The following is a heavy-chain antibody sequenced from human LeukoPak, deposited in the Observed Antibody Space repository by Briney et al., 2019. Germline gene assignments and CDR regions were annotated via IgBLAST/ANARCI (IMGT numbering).Heavy chain of an antibody. J-gene: IGHJ4*02. D-gene: IGHD5-24*01. CDR3: ARHGGGYSFDY. Sequence: SETLSLTCTVSGGSISRYYWIWIRQPPGKGLEWIGYIFDTGSTNYNPSLKSRVTISIDTSKDQFSLRLSSVTAADTAVYYCARHGGGYSFDYWGQGTLVTVSS. CDR2: IFDTGST. CDR1: GGSISRYY. V-gene: IGHV4-59*08.